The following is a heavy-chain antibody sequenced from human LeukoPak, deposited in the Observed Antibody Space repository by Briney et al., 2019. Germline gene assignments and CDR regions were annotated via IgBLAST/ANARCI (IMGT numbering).Heavy chain of an antibody. Sequence: GGSLRLSCAASGFTLSSYWMTWVRQAPGEGLEWVAKIKPDGSKEYYVDSVKGRFTISRDNSKNTLYLQMNSLRAEDTAVYYCARGTLRGYSYGYDLDYWGQGTLVTVSS. CDR3: ARGTLRGYSYGYDLDY. D-gene: IGHD5-18*01. CDR1: GFTLSSYW. V-gene: IGHV3-7*01. CDR2: IKPDGSKE. J-gene: IGHJ4*02.